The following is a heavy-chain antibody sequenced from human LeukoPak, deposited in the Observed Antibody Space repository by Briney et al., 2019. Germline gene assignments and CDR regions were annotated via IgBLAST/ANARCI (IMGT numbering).Heavy chain of an antibody. CDR3: ARGPENKFEI. J-gene: IGHJ3*02. Sequence: AESLTLAWPLSTFTASSNYMSWDRQAPVNCLERASVIYSGGTTYYADSVTGRFTISRDNSNNTLHLQMNSLRDDDTGVYYCARGPENKFEIWGNGIIVTV. D-gene: IGHD1-14*01. CDR1: TFTASSNY. V-gene: IGHV3-53*01. CDR2: IYSGGTT.